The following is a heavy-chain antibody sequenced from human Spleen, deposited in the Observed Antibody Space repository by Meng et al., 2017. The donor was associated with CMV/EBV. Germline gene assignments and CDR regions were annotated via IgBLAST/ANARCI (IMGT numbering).Heavy chain of an antibody. CDR3: AKAPYSSDWNAFDY. CDR1: GFSFGSYA. D-gene: IGHD6-19*01. CDR2: ISDSGTRT. V-gene: IGHV3-23*01. Sequence: SGFSFGSYAMSWVRQAPGKGLEWVSVISDSGTRTYYADSVKGRFTISRDNSKNTQYLQMNSLRVEDTAVYYCAKAPYSSDWNAFDYWGQGTLVTVSS. J-gene: IGHJ4*02.